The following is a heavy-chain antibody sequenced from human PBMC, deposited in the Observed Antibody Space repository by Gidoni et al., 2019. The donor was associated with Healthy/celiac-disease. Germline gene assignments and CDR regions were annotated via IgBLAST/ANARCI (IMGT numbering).Heavy chain of an antibody. D-gene: IGHD3-22*01. CDR2: INHSGST. V-gene: IGHV4-34*01. CDR3: ARGSMIVVVITNRWFDP. Sequence: GSFSGYYWSWIRQPPGKGLEWIGEINHSGSTNYNPSLKSRVTISVDTSKNQFSLKLSSVTAADTAVYYCARGSMIVVVITNRWFDPWGQGTLVTVSS. J-gene: IGHJ5*02. CDR1: GSFSGYY.